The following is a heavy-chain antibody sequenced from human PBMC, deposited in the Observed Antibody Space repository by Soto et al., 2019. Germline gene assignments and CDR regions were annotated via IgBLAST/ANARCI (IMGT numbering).Heavy chain of an antibody. CDR2: IKSKTDGGTT. Sequence: LRLSCAASGFTFSNAWMSWVRQAPGKGLEWVGRIKSKTDGGTTDYAAPVKGRFTISRDDSKNTLYLQMNSLKTEDTAVYYCTTEVGTAILTDYWGQGTLVTVSS. V-gene: IGHV3-15*01. CDR1: GFTFSNAW. D-gene: IGHD5-18*01. CDR3: TTEVGTAILTDY. J-gene: IGHJ4*02.